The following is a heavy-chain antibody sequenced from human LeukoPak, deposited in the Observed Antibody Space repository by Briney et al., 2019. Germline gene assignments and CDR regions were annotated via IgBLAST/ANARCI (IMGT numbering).Heavy chain of an antibody. Sequence: GGSLRLSCAASGFTFSSYWMTWVRQAPGKGLEWVANIKDNGRGEYYVDSVKGRFTVSRDNAKNSVYLQMNSLRAEDTAVYYCARDGSRGWDYWGQGTLVTVSS. J-gene: IGHJ4*02. CDR2: IKDNGRGE. CDR3: ARDGSRGWDY. D-gene: IGHD1-26*01. CDR1: GFTFSSYW. V-gene: IGHV3-7*01.